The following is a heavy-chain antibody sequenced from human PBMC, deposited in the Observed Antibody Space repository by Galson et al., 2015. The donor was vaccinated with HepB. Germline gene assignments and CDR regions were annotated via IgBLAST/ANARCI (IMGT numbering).Heavy chain of an antibody. CDR2: FSGSGGST. CDR1: GFTFSSYA. Sequence: SLRLSCAASGFTFSSYAMSWVRQAPGKGLEWVSSFSGSGGSTYYADSVRGRFTISRDNSKNTLYLQMNSLRAEDTAVYYCAKVGREYCAGASCTLYFFHYWGQGALVTVSS. D-gene: IGHD2-21*01. V-gene: IGHV3-23*01. J-gene: IGHJ4*02. CDR3: AKVGREYCAGASCTLYFFHY.